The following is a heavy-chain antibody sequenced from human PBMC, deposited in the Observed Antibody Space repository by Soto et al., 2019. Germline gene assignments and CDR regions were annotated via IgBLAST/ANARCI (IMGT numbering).Heavy chain of an antibody. CDR3: ARGAFDIVVGPAAIMGWFDP. Sequence: ASVKVSCKASGYTFTGYYMHWVRQAPGQGLEWMGWINPNSGGTNYAQKFQGWVTMTKDTSISTAYMELSRLRSDDTAVYYCARGAFDIVVGPAAIMGWFDPWGQGTLVTVSS. V-gene: IGHV1-2*04. J-gene: IGHJ5*02. CDR1: GYTFTGYY. CDR2: INPNSGGT. D-gene: IGHD2-2*01.